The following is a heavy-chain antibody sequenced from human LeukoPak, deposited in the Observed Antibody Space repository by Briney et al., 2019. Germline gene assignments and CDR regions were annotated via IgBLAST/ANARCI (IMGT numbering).Heavy chain of an antibody. Sequence: GGSLRLSCATSGFILSSYWMTLVRQAPGQGLEWVANINLDGSVQWYADSVKGRFTISRDNAKNSVYLQMNSLRAEDTAVYYCAREGGVADYWGQGTLVTVSS. V-gene: IGHV3-7*01. CDR1: GFILSSYW. CDR3: AREGGVADY. CDR2: INLDGSVQ. J-gene: IGHJ4*02. D-gene: IGHD3-16*01.